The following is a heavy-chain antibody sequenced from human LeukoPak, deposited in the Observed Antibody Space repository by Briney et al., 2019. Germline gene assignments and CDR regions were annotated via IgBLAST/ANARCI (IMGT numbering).Heavy chain of an antibody. CDR3: ARASYSDYPHYYYGMDV. J-gene: IGHJ6*02. V-gene: IGHV4-61*01. D-gene: IGHD4-11*01. Sequence: SETLSLTCTVSGGSVSSGSYYWSWIRQPPGKGLEWIGYIYYSGSTNYNPSLKSRVTISVDTSKNQFSLKLSSVTAADTAVYYCARASYSDYPHYYYGMDVWGQGTTVTVSS. CDR1: GGSVSSGSYY. CDR2: IYYSGST.